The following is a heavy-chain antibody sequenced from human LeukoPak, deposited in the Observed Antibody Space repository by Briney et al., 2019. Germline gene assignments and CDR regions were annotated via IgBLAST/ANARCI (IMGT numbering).Heavy chain of an antibody. CDR1: GYTFINNW. CDR3: ARDNSVGDIAWWFDP. CDR2: INPTGTGT. V-gene: IGHV1-46*01. D-gene: IGHD3-10*01. J-gene: IGHJ5*02. Sequence: ASVKVSCNASGYTFINNWMHWVRQAPGQGLEWIGLINPTGTGTLYAQKFQGRVTMTRDMSTSTDYMELSSLRSEDTAVYYCARDNSVGDIAWWFDPWGQGTLVTVSS.